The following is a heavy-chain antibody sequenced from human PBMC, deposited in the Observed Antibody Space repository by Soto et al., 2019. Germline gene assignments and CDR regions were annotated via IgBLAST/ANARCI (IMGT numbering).Heavy chain of an antibody. D-gene: IGHD2-2*02. CDR1: GFTFSSYA. J-gene: IGHJ4*02. CDR3: AKTLIVVVPAAIKIWELPGRRTFDY. CDR2: ISGSGGST. Sequence: PGGSLRLSCAASGFTFSSYAMSWVRQAPGKGLEWVSAISGSGGSTYYADSVKGRFTISRDNSKNTLYLQMNSLRAEDTAVYYCAKTLIVVVPAAIKIWELPGRRTFDYWGQGTLVTVSS. V-gene: IGHV3-23*01.